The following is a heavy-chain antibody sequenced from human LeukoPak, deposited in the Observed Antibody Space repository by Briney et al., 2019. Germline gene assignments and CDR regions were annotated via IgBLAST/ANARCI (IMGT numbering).Heavy chain of an antibody. J-gene: IGHJ4*02. CDR2: INPSGGST. Sequence: GASVKVSCKASGYTLTSYYMHWVRQAPGQGLEWMGIINPSGGSTSYAQKFQGRVTMTRDMSTSTVYMELSSLRSEDTAVYYCAKGISDIVVVVAAYFDYWGQGTLVTVSS. D-gene: IGHD2-15*01. CDR1: GYTLTSYY. CDR3: AKGISDIVVVVAAYFDY. V-gene: IGHV1-46*01.